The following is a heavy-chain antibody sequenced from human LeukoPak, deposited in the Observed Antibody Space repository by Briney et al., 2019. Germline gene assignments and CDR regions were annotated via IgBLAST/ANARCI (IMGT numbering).Heavy chain of an antibody. CDR3: ARSREITMVRGVINPFDY. Sequence: ASVKVSCKASGYTFNSYGISWVRQAPGQGLEWMGWISAYNGNTNYAQKLQGRVTMTTDTSTSTAYMELRSLRSDDTAVYYCARSREITMVRGVINPFDYWGQGTLVTVSS. CDR1: GYTFNSYG. J-gene: IGHJ4*02. V-gene: IGHV1-18*01. CDR2: ISAYNGNT. D-gene: IGHD3-10*01.